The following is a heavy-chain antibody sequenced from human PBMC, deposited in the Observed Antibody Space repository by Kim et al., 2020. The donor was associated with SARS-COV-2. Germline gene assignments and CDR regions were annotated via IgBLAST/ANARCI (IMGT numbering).Heavy chain of an antibody. CDR3: ARGPLLLWFGEPNFDY. Sequence: KFQGRVTMTRNTSISTAYMELSSLRSEDTAVYYCARGPLLLWFGEPNFDYWGQGTLVTVSS. V-gene: IGHV1-8*01. D-gene: IGHD3-10*01. J-gene: IGHJ4*02.